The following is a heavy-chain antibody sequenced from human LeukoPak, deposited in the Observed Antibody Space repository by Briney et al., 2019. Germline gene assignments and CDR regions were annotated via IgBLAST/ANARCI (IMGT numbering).Heavy chain of an antibody. CDR1: GFTFSSYA. Sequence: GGSLRLSCAASGFTFSSYAMHWVRQAPGKGLEWVTLISSDESTPHYRDSVKGRFTISRDNSKNTLYLEMDRLRTEDTAVYYCARATGSGIFLFDYWGQGTLVTVSS. CDR2: ISSDESTP. V-gene: IGHV3-30*04. CDR3: ARATGSGIFLFDY. J-gene: IGHJ4*02. D-gene: IGHD3-10*01.